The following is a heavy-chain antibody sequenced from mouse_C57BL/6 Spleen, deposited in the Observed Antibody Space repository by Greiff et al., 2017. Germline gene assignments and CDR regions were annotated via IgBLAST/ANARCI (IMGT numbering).Heavy chain of an antibody. CDR3: ARRQRYAMDY. J-gene: IGHJ4*01. CDR1: GFTFSDYG. V-gene: IGHV5-17*01. CDR2: ISSGSSTI. D-gene: IGHD6-1*01. Sequence: EVKVVESGGGLVKPGGSLKLSCAASGFTFSDYGMHWVRQAPEKGLEWVAYISSGSSTIYYADTVKGRFTISRDNAKNTLFLQMTSLRSEDTAMYYCARRQRYAMDYWGQGTSVTVSS.